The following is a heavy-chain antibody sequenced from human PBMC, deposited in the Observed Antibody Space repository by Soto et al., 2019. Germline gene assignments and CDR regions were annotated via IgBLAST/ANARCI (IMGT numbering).Heavy chain of an antibody. D-gene: IGHD3-10*01. Sequence: EVQLVASGGGLVQPGGSLGLSCAASGFPVSTTYMSWVRKAPGKGLEWVSVIYSGGSTYYADSVKGRFTISRDNSKNTLYLQMNSLRAEDTAVYYCAGSGSYYHYFDYWGQGTLVTVSS. CDR3: AGSGSYYHYFDY. V-gene: IGHV3-66*01. CDR2: IYSGGST. J-gene: IGHJ4*02. CDR1: GFPVSTTY.